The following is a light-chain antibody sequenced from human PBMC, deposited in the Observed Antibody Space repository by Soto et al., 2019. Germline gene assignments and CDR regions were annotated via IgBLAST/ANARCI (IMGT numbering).Light chain of an antibody. V-gene: IGKV3-20*01. Sequence: EIVLTQSPGTLSLSPGERATLSCRASQSVSSSYLAWYQQKPGQAPRLLIFGASSRATSIPDRFSGSGSGTDFTLTINRLEPEGFAVYYCQQYGSSPCTFGLGTKLQIK. CDR1: QSVSSSY. CDR3: QQYGSSPCT. J-gene: IGKJ2*02. CDR2: GAS.